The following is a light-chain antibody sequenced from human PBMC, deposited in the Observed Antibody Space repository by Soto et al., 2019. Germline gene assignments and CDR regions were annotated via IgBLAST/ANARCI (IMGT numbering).Light chain of an antibody. J-gene: IGKJ1*01. V-gene: IGKV1-5*03. CDR3: QQYHNLWT. CDR1: QTISSW. Sequence: DIQMTQSPSTLSGSVGDRVTITCRASQTISSWLAWHQQKPGKAPKLLIYKASTLKSGVPSRFSGSGSGTEFTLTITSLQSEDFAPYYCQQYHNLWTFGQGTKVDIK. CDR2: KAS.